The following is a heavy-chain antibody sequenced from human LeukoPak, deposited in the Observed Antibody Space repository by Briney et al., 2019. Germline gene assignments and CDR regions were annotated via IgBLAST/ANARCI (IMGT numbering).Heavy chain of an antibody. J-gene: IGHJ6*03. CDR1: GYSISSGYY. V-gene: IGHV4-38-2*02. CDR2: IYDSGST. CDR3: ARHGYGSGSSPYYYYYYMDV. D-gene: IGHD3-10*01. Sequence: PSETLSLTCTVSGYSISSGYYWGWIRQPPGKGLEWIGFIYDSGSTNYNPSLKSRVTISVDTSKNQFSLKLRSVTAADTAVYYCARHGYGSGSSPYYYYYYMDVWGKGTTVTISS.